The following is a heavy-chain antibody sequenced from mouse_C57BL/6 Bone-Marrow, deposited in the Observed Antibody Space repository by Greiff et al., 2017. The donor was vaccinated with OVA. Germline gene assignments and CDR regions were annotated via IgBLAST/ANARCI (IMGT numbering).Heavy chain of an antibody. CDR2: TFYSGIT. CDR1: GFSINSDCY. V-gene: IGHV3-3*01. D-gene: IGHD2-1*01. CDR3: ARDCGNYPYYAMDY. Sequence: EVQLVESGPSLVRPSQTLSLTCTVTGFSINSDCYWIWIRQFPGNKLEYIGYTFYSGITYYNPSLESRTYITRDTSKNQFSLKLSSVTTEDTATYYCARDCGNYPYYAMDYWGQGTSVTVSS. J-gene: IGHJ4*01.